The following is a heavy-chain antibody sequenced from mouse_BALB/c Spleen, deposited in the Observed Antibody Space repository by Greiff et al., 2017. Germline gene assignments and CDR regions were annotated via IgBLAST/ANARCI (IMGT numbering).Heavy chain of an antibody. CDR3: TRWRYDDAMDY. CDR1: GYTFTSYY. CDR2: INPSNGGT. D-gene: IGHD2-14*01. J-gene: IGHJ4*01. Sequence: QVQLKQPGAELVKPGASVKLSCKASGYTFTSYYMYWVKQRPGQGLEWIGGINPSNGGTNFNEKFKSKATLTVDKSSSTAYMQLSSLTSEDSAVYYCTRWRYDDAMDYWGQGTSGTVSS. V-gene: IGHV1S81*02.